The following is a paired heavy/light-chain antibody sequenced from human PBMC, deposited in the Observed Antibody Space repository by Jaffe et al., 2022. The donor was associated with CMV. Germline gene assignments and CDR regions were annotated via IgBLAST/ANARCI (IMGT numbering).Light chain of an antibody. CDR2: DVS. J-gene: IGLJ2*01. CDR1: SSDVGGYNY. CDR3: SSITRSNTLV. Sequence: QSALTQPASVSGSPGQSITISCTGTSSDVGGYNYVSWYQQHPGKAPKLMIYDVSNRPSGVSNRFSGFKSGKTASLTISGLQAEDEADYYCSSITRSNTLVFGGGTKLTVL. V-gene: IGLV2-14*03.
Heavy chain of an antibody. J-gene: IGHJ4*02. CDR1: GYSFTTYW. D-gene: IGHD2-8*01. V-gene: IGHV5-51*01. CDR3: VRHDYGVWGRSPDF. Sequence: EVQLVQSGAEVKKPGESLKISCKGSGYSFTTYWIGWVRQMPGKGLEWMGIIYPGDSNIRYSPSFQGQVTISADESISTAYLQWSSLKASDTAMYFCVRHDYGVWGRSPDFWGQGTLVTVSS. CDR2: IYPGDSNI.